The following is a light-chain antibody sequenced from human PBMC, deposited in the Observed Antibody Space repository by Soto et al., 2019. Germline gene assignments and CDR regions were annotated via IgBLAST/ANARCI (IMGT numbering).Light chain of an antibody. V-gene: IGKV1-5*01. J-gene: IGKJ4*01. CDR1: ETINTW. Sequence: DIQMTQSPSSLSVSVGDRVTITCRASETINTWLAWYQQKPGKAPKILIYDASKLERGVPSRLSGSGSGAEFTPTISSLQPDDLATYYCQQYSSYPLTFGGGTKVE. CDR3: QQYSSYPLT. CDR2: DAS.